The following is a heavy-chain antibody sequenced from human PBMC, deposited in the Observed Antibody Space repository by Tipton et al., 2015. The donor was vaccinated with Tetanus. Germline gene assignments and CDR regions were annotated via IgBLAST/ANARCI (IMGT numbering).Heavy chain of an antibody. J-gene: IGHJ4*02. D-gene: IGHD3-16*02. CDR3: AKTAGYDNTWLYHFDF. V-gene: IGHV4-39*01. CDR2: ALSSGNT. CDR1: GGSISSGLYY. Sequence: TLSLTCTVSGGSISSGLYYWGWIRQSPGKGLEWIGSALSSGNTFYNPSLMSRVTISVDTSKNQFSLKLSSVTAADTAVYFCAKTAGYDNTWLYHFDFWGQGILGTVSS.